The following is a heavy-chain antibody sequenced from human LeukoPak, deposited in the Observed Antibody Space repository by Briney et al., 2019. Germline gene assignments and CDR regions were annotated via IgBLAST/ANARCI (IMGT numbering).Heavy chain of an antibody. CDR1: GFTFSTYW. CDR3: VRDGGAVGNMDY. J-gene: IGHJ4*02. CDR2: IKEDESEK. V-gene: IGHV3-7*01. Sequence: GGSLRLSCAASGFTFSTYWMSWVRQAPGKGLEWVANIKEDESEKYYVDSVKGRFTISRDNAANSLYLQMNSLRAEDTAVYYCVRDGGAVGNMDYWGQGTLLTVSS. D-gene: IGHD3-16*01.